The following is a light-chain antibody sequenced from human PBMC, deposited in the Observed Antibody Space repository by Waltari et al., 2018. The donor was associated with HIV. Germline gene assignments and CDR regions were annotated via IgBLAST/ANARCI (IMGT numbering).Light chain of an antibody. J-gene: IGKJ1*01. CDR3: QEYKTYSGT. V-gene: IGKV1-5*03. CDR1: QSILHW. Sequence: DIQMTQSPSPLSASVGDRVTITCRASQSILHWLAWYQQKPGQAPKLLIYQASSLEWGVPSRFSASGSGTEFTLTISSLQPDDFATYFCQEYKTYSGTFGQGTKAEIK. CDR2: QAS.